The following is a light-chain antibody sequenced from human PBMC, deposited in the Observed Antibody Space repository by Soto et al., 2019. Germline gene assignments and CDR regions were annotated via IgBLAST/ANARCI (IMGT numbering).Light chain of an antibody. CDR1: QNIYSY. CDR2: APS. CDR3: QQTYITPYT. J-gene: IGKJ2*01. Sequence: DIQMTQSPSSLSASVGDRVTITCRASQNIYSYLNWYQQKPGKAPKLLMYAPSNLQIGVPSTFSGSGSGTEFSLTISSLQPDDVATYFCQQTYITPYTFGQGTKLEIK. V-gene: IGKV1-39*01.